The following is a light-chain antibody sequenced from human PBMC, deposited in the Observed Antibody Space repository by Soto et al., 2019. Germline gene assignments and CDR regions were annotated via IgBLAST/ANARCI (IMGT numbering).Light chain of an antibody. Sequence: IQMTQSPSSLSASVGDRVTITCRASQAIRXXLGWFQQKPGKAPQRLIYLASRLQNGVPSRFSGXXXGXXXTLTISSLQPEDFATYYCLQHNSFPWTFGQGTKVEI. V-gene: IGKV1-17*01. CDR3: LQHNSFPWT. J-gene: IGKJ1*01. CDR2: LAS. CDR1: QAIRXX.